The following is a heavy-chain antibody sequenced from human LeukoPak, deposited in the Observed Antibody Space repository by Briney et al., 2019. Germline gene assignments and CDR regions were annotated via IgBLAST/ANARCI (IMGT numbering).Heavy chain of an antibody. J-gene: IGHJ4*02. D-gene: IGHD6-13*01. Sequence: GGSLRLSCAASGFTFSSYGMNWVRQAPGKGLEWVSSISSSSSYIYYADSVKGRFTISRDNAKNSLYLQMNSLRAEDTAVYYCARGIAAAAQPIDYWGQGTLVTVSS. CDR3: ARGIAAAAQPIDY. CDR2: ISSSSSYI. V-gene: IGHV3-21*01. CDR1: GFTFSSYG.